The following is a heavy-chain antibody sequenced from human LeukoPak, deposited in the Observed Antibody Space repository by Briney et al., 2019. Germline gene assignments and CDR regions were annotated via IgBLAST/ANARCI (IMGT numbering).Heavy chain of an antibody. V-gene: IGHV4-4*07. CDR3: ARDTVVPAAIAAFDI. J-gene: IGHJ3*02. D-gene: IGHD2-2*02. CDR1: GGSISSYY. Sequence: SETLSLTCTVSGGSISSYYWSWIRQPAGKGLEWIGRIYTSGSTNYNPSLKSRVTMSVDTSKNQFSLKLNSVTAADTAVYYCARDTVVPAAIAAFDIWGQGTMVTVSS. CDR2: IYTSGST.